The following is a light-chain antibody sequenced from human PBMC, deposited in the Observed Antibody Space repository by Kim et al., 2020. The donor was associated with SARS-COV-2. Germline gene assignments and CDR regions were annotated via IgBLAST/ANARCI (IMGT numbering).Light chain of an antibody. CDR1: QSISSS. CDR3: QQSYNIPLT. J-gene: IGKJ4*01. Sequence: AFVGDRVTITCRASQSISSSLNWYQQKPGKAPNLLIYAASTLQSGVPSRFSGSGSGTDFTLTISSLQREDFATYYCQQSYNIPLTFGGGTKVDIK. V-gene: IGKV1-39*01. CDR2: AAS.